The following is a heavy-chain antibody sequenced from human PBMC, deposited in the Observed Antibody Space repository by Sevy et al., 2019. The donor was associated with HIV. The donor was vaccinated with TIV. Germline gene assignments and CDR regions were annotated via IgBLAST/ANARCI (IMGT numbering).Heavy chain of an antibody. Sequence: GGSLRLSCAASGFTFAKYSMSWVRQAPGKGLEWVSTFSFGCGRINYGDSVKGRFTISRDDCKNTLFLQMNSLRAGDTATYFCAREGCTQPHDYWGQGTLVTVSS. CDR1: GFTFAKYS. CDR3: AREGCTQPHDY. V-gene: IGHV3-23*01. D-gene: IGHD2-8*01. J-gene: IGHJ4*02. CDR2: FSFGCGRI.